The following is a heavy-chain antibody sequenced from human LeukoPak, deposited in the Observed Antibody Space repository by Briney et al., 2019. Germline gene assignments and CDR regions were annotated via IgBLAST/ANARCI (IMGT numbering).Heavy chain of an antibody. D-gene: IGHD1-26*01. Sequence: SQTLSLTCTVSGGSIRSGDYYWSWIRQPPGKGLEWIGYIYHSGTTYYNPSLKSRVTISIDRSKNQFSLKLSFVTAADTAVYYCARARDTTSGSNWFDPWGQGTLVTVSS. CDR1: GGSIRSGDYY. CDR2: IYHSGTT. V-gene: IGHV4-30-2*01. CDR3: ARARDTTSGSNWFDP. J-gene: IGHJ5*02.